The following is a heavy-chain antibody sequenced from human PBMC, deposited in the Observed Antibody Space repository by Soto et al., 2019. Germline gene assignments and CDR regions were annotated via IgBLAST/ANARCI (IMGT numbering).Heavy chain of an antibody. J-gene: IGHJ6*02. Sequence: ASVKVSCKASGYTFTSYGISWVRQAPGQGLEWMGWISAYNGNTNYAQKLQGRVTMTTDTSTSTAYMELRSLRSDDTAVYYCARGGTTAGGYYYYYYGMDVWGQGTTVTVSS. CDR1: GYTFTSYG. CDR2: ISAYNGNT. V-gene: IGHV1-18*04. D-gene: IGHD1-7*01. CDR3: ARGGTTAGGYYYYYYGMDV.